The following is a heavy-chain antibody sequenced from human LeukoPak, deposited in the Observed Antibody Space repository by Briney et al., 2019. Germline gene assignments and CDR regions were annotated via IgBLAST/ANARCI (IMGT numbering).Heavy chain of an antibody. CDR1: GYTFTTYA. Sequence: GASVKVSCNASGYTFTTYAMNWLRQAPGLGLKGMGWINTNTGNPANDQGFKRRFVFALDTSVSTEYLEISSLKADDTAVYYCAREVAIGRAAMEGLLHWGQGTLVTVSS. V-gene: IGHV7-4-1*02. D-gene: IGHD5-18*01. CDR2: INTNTGNP. CDR3: AREVAIGRAAMEGLLH. J-gene: IGHJ4*02.